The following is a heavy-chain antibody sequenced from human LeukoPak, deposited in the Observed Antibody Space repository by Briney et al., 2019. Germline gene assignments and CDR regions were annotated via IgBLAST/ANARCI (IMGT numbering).Heavy chain of an antibody. Sequence: SETLSLTCTVSGGSISSGGYYWSWIRQHPGKGLEWIGYIYYSGSTYYNPSLKSRVTISVDTSKNQFSLKLSSVTAADTAVHYCAREHYDILTGENWFDYWGQGTLVTVSS. V-gene: IGHV4-31*03. CDR1: GGSISSGGYY. D-gene: IGHD3-9*01. J-gene: IGHJ4*02. CDR2: IYYSGST. CDR3: AREHYDILTGENWFDY.